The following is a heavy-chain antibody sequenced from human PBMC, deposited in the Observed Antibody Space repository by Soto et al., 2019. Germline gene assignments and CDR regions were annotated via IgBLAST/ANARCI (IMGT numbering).Heavy chain of an antibody. J-gene: IGHJ4*02. CDR2: IYYSGST. V-gene: IGHV4-61*01. CDR1: GGSVSSGSYY. CDR3: ARAASYASSYYFDF. Sequence: SETLSLTCSVSGGSVSSGSYYWSWLRQPPGKGLEWIGFIYYSGSTSYYPSYKTRVTISLDTSRNQFSLKLNSVTAADTVVYYCARAASYASSYYFDFWGQGTLVTVSS. D-gene: IGHD6-6*01.